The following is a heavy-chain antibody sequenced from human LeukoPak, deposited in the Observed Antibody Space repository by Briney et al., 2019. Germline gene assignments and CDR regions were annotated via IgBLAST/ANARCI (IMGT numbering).Heavy chain of an antibody. V-gene: IGHV3-64*01. CDR2: IGAEGTIA. J-gene: IGHJ3*02. Sequence: GGSLRLSCAASVFTFSYYDMHGVRQAPGKGLEFVSSIGAEGTIAFYANSVKGRFTISRDNSKSTMYLQMGGLRHEDSAVYYCVRKLGGTKTGDFDIWGQGTVVTVSS. CDR1: VFTFSYYD. D-gene: IGHD1-14*01. CDR3: VRKLGGTKTGDFDI.